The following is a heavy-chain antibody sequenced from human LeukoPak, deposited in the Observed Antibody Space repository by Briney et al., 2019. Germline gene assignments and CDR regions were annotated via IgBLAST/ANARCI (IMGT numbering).Heavy chain of an antibody. J-gene: IGHJ5*02. Sequence: PGGSLRLSCAASGFTFSSYSMNWVRQAPGKGLEWVSSISSSSSYIYYADSVKGRFTISRDNAKNSLYLQMNSLRAEDTAVYYCARDSEYDPGWFDPWGQGTLVTVS. CDR3: ARDSEYDPGWFDP. CDR1: GFTFSSYS. V-gene: IGHV3-21*01. CDR2: ISSSSSYI. D-gene: IGHD3-3*01.